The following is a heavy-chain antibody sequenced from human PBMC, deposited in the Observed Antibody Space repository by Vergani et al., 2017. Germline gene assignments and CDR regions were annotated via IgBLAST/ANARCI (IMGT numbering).Heavy chain of an antibody. CDR3: AKDRAITATTVPDY. J-gene: IGHJ4*02. D-gene: IGHD1-20*01. CDR1: GFRFTNSG. CDR2: IRYDGNNQ. Sequence: QVQLVESGGGVVQPGGSLRLSCEASGFRFTNSGIPWVRQTPGKGLEWVAFIRYDGNNQQYFHSVKGRFTISRDNSKNTVYLQMNSLRVEDTAVYYCAKDRAITATTVPDYWGQGTLVTVSS. V-gene: IGHV3-30*02.